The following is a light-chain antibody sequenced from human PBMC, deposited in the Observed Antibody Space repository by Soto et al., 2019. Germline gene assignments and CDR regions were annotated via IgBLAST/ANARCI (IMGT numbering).Light chain of an antibody. Sequence: CTGTSSDVGGYNSVSWYQQHPGKVPKLMIYEVSKRPSGVPDRFSGSKSGNTASLTVSGLQAEDEADYYCSSYAGSNNLVFGGGTKLTVL. CDR2: EVS. CDR3: SSYAGSNNLV. CDR1: SSDVGGYNS. V-gene: IGLV2-8*01. J-gene: IGLJ2*01.